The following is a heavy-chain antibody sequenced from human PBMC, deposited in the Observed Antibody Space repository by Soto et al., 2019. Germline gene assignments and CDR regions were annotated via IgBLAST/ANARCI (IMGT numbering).Heavy chain of an antibody. CDR1: GGPISSYY. V-gene: IGHV4-59*01. D-gene: IGHD6-19*01. CDR3: ARGGSGWPPRVAY. CDR2: IYYSGST. J-gene: IGHJ4*02. Sequence: QVQLQESGPGLVKPSETLSLNCTVSGGPISSYYWSWIRQSPGKGLEWIGYIYYSGSTYYNPSLKRPVTIPVDPSENRCAPELSSVTAVATAVYYCARGGSGWPPRVAYWAQGPLVSVSS.